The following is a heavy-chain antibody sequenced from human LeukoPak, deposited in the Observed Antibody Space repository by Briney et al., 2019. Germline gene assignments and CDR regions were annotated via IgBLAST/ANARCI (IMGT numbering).Heavy chain of an antibody. CDR2: INHSGST. V-gene: IGHV4-39*07. D-gene: IGHD3-10*01. CDR3: ARDYGSGSYYLLPHFDY. Sequence: KTSETLSLTCTVSGASISSSSHYWSWIRQPPGKGLEWIGEINHSGSTNYNPSLKSRVTISVDTSKNQFSLKLNSVTAADTAVYYCARDYGSGSYYLLPHFDYWGQGTLVTVSS. J-gene: IGHJ4*02. CDR1: GASISSSSHY.